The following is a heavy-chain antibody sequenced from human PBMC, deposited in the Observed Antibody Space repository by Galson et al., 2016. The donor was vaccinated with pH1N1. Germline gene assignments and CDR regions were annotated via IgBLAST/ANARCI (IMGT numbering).Heavy chain of an antibody. CDR2: VYPGDSDT. J-gene: IGHJ4*02. Sequence: QSGAEVKKPGESLKISCRGSGYSFTSYWIAWVRQKPGKGLEWMGIVYPGDSDTRYSPSFRGLFTFSADKSIGTAYLQWSSLEASDTAIYYCARLRGGITVVREVYFDLWSQGTLVTVSP. D-gene: IGHD3-10*01. CDR3: ARLRGGITVVREVYFDL. V-gene: IGHV5-51*03. CDR1: GYSFTSYW.